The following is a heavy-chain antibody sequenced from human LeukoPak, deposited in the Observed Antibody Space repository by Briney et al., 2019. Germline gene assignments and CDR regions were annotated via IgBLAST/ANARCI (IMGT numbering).Heavy chain of an antibody. V-gene: IGHV3-23*01. Sequence: GGSLRLSCAASGFTFSSYAMSWVRQAPGKGLEWVSAISGSGGSTYYADSVKGRFTISRDNSKNTLYLQMNSLRAEDTAVYYCAIPPLGYSMGRWYFDLWGRGTLVTVSS. D-gene: IGHD5-18*01. CDR2: ISGSGGST. CDR1: GFTFSSYA. J-gene: IGHJ2*01. CDR3: AIPPLGYSMGRWYFDL.